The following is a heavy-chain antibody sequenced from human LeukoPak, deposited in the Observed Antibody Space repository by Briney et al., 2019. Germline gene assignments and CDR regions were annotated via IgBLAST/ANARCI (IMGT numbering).Heavy chain of an antibody. CDR3: VRGGESTWS. V-gene: IGHV3-74*01. D-gene: IGHD2-15*01. CDR2: INNDGSST. Sequence: GGSLRLSCAASGFTFSSYWMHWVRQAPGKGPVWVSRINNDGSSTTYADSVKGRFTISRDDAKNTLYLQMNSLKAEDTAVYYCVRGGESTWSWGQGTLVTVSS. CDR1: GFTFSSYW. J-gene: IGHJ5*02.